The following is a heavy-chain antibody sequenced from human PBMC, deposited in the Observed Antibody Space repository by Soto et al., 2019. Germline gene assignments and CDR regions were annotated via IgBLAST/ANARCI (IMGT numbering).Heavy chain of an antibody. CDR1: GFTFSSYW. CDR2: IKQDGSEK. Sequence: EVQLVESGGDLVQPGGSLRLCCAASGFTFSSYWMRWVRQVPGKGLELVANIKQDGSEKYYVDSVKGRFTISRANAKNSLYLQMNSLSAEDTAVYHWARRLVASPGDTWVLGTLLTLSS. J-gene: IGHJ5*01. V-gene: IGHV3-7*05. CDR3: ARRLVASPGDT. D-gene: IGHD2-15*01.